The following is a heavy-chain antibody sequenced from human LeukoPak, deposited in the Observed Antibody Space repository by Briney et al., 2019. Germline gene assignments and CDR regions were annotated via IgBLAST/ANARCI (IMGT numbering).Heavy chain of an antibody. CDR2: ISSSGSTI. V-gene: IGHV3-48*03. CDR1: GFTFSSYE. Sequence: PGGSLRLSCAASGFTFSSYEMNWVRQAPGKGLEWVSYISSSGSTIYYADSVKGRLTISRDNAKNSLYLQMNSLRAEDTAVYYCARAVWELHPFDYWGQGTLVTVSS. J-gene: IGHJ4*02. CDR3: ARAVWELHPFDY. D-gene: IGHD1-26*01.